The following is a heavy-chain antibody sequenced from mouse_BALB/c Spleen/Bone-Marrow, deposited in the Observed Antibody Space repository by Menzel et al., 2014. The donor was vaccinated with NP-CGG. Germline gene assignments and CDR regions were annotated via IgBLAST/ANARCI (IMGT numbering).Heavy chain of an antibody. CDR3: TRGGYGNGFDY. J-gene: IGHJ2*01. D-gene: IGHD2-10*02. V-gene: IGHV1S16*01. CDR2: INPSNGAT. CDR1: GYTFTIYD. Sequence: VQLQQSGAELVNLGPSVQLSCMASGYTFTIYDLYWVKQRPGQGLEWIVVINPSNGATNFNERFKSKATLTIDKSSSSAYMQLSSLASEDSAVYYCTRGGYGNGFDYWGPGTALTGSS.